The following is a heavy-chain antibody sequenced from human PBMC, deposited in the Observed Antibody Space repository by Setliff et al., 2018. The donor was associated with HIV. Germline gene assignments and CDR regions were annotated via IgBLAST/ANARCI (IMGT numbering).Heavy chain of an antibody. Sequence: ASVTVSCQDSGYTFTDYYMHWVRQAPGQGLEWMGWINPNSGGTKSAYTFQGRVTMTRDTSINTAYMDLSRLLSDDTAIYYGARDKLEETAESLWVPMKNDAFDIWGPGTLVTVSS. CDR1: GYTFTDYY. CDR3: ARDKLEETAESLWVPMKNDAFDI. CDR2: INPNSGGT. J-gene: IGHJ3*02. D-gene: IGHD2-21*01. V-gene: IGHV1-2*07.